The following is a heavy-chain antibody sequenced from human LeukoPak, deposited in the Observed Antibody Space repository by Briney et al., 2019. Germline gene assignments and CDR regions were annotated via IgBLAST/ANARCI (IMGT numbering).Heavy chain of an antibody. CDR3: AKVLRYDSGGCYWYFDL. CDR2: ISDSGGST. Sequence: TGGSLRLSCAASGFTFTTFGMSWVRQAPGKGLEWVSAISDSGGSTYYADSVKGRFTISRDNSKNTLYLQMDSLRAEDTAVYYCAKVLRYDSGGCYWYFDLWGRGTLVTVSS. V-gene: IGHV3-23*01. J-gene: IGHJ2*01. D-gene: IGHD3-22*01. CDR1: GFTFTTFG.